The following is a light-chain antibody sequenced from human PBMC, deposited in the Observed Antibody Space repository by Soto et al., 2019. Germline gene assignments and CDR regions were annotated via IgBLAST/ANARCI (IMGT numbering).Light chain of an antibody. V-gene: IGKV1-5*01. CDR3: QQYNSYSLT. CDR2: DAS. J-gene: IGKJ4*01. Sequence: DIQMTQSPSTLSASAGDRVTITCRASQSISNWLAWYQQKPGKAPKLLIYDASSLESGVPSRFSGSGSGTEFTLTISSLQPDDFATYYCQQYNSYSLTFGGGTKVDIK. CDR1: QSISNW.